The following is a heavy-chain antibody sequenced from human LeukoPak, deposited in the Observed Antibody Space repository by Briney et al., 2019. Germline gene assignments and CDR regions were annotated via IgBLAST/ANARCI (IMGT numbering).Heavy chain of an antibody. CDR2: IYSGSST. J-gene: IGHJ4*02. Sequence: GGSLSLSCAVSGFTVSSNYMSWVRHAPGRGLEWVSVIYSGSSTYYADSVKGRFTISKDNSKITLYLQMNSLRAEDTAVYYCARGPQFWGYFDYWGQGTLVTVSS. V-gene: IGHV3-53*01. D-gene: IGHD3-16*01. CDR3: ARGPQFWGYFDY. CDR1: GFTVSSNY.